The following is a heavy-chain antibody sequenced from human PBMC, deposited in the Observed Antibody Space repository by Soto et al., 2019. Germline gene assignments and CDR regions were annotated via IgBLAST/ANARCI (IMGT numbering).Heavy chain of an antibody. CDR3: ARDLLGYCGLQCYPTDV. CDR1: GASISRYL. D-gene: IGHD2-15*01. Sequence: PSKTLSLTCAVSGASISRYLWSWVRQSPGKGLEWIGYLYNTGSTIYNPSLKSRVTISVDTSKNQFSLKMNSVTAADTAVYYCARDLLGYCGLQCYPTDVWGPGTPLTLSS. J-gene: IGHJ6*02. V-gene: IGHV4-59*01. CDR2: LYNTGST.